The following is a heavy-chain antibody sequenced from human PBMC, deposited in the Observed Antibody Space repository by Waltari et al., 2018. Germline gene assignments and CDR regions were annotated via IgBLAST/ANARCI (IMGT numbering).Heavy chain of an antibody. J-gene: IGHJ1*01. V-gene: IGHV4-38-2*01. CDR2: IYHDGTT. D-gene: IGHD2-15*01. CDR1: YYSITGGCY. CDR3: ARLSLGYCRGASALCYKNDA. Sequence: QVELQESGPGLVKPSETLSLTCAVSYYSITGGCYWGWVRQPPGKGLEWIGNIYHDGTTYYSPSLKSRVIITLDTSENRFSLKLTSVTAADTAVYYCARLSLGYCRGASALCYKNDAWGQGTLVTVSS.